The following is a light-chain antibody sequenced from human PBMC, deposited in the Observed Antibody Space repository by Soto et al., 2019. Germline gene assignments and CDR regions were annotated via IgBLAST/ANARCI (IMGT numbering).Light chain of an antibody. CDR2: AAS. CDR3: QQLFDSPIT. CDR1: QVISTS. V-gene: IGKV1-9*01. J-gene: IGKJ5*01. Sequence: DIQLTQSPSFLSPSIGESVTITCRASQVISTSLAWYQVKPGKAPKLLIYAASTLESGVPSRFSATVSGTAFSLTITSLQHEDFATYYCQQLFDSPITFGQGTRLEIK.